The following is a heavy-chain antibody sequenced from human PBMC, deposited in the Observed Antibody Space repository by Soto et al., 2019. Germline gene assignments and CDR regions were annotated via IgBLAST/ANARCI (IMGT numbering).Heavy chain of an antibody. CDR3: ARVGPWVPYYYDSSPYTFENWFDP. J-gene: IGHJ5*02. CDR2: IYHGGST. CDR1: GNSISSGYY. Sequence: SETLSLTSTVSGNSISSGYYWGWLRHPPGKGRDWIGSIYHGGSTHHNPSLNRRVTLSIDITNTPVSVILISVTAADTAVYYCARVGPWVPYYYDSSPYTFENWFDPWGQGTLVTVSS. D-gene: IGHD3-22*01. V-gene: IGHV4-38-2*02.